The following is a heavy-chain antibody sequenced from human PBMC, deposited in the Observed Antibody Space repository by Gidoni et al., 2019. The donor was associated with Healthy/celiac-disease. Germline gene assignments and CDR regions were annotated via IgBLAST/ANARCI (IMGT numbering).Heavy chain of an antibody. V-gene: IGHV1-46*03. CDR1: GSPFTSYY. CDR3: ARVPYSYGYGDY. J-gene: IGHJ4*02. D-gene: IGHD5-18*01. Sequence: QVQLVQSGAEVKKPGASVKVSCKASGSPFTSYYMHWVRQAPGQGLEWMGIINPSGGRTSYAQKFQGRVTMTRDTSTSTVYMELSSLRYEDTAVYYCARVPYSYGYGDYWGQGTLVTVSS. CDR2: INPSGGRT.